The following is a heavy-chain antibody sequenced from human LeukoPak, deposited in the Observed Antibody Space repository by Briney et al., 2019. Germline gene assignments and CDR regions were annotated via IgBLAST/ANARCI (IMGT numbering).Heavy chain of an antibody. Sequence: ASVKVSCKASGYTFTSYDINWVRQATGQGLEWMGWVNPNSGNTGYAQKFQGRVTMTRNTSISTAYMELSSLRSEDTAVYYCARGGYYYDSSGYYPFDYWGQGTLVTVSS. D-gene: IGHD3-22*01. CDR1: GYTFTSYD. J-gene: IGHJ4*02. CDR3: ARGGYYYDSSGYYPFDY. V-gene: IGHV1-8*01. CDR2: VNPNSGNT.